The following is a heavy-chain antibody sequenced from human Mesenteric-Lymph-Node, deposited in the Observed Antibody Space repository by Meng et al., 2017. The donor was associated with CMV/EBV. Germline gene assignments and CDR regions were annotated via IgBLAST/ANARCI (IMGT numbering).Heavy chain of an antibody. J-gene: IGHJ4*02. CDR1: GDSIGNSSYS. V-gene: IGHV4-39*07. Sequence: SDTLFPTCTVSGDSIGNSSYSWGWIRQPPGKGLEWIGSIYYTGSTYYNPSLKSGVTILLDTSKDQFSLRLTSVTAADTAIYYCARVRIPGDYTPSWRFWGQGTLVTVSS. D-gene: IGHD2-2*02. CDR3: ARVRIPGDYTPSWRF. CDR2: IYYTGST.